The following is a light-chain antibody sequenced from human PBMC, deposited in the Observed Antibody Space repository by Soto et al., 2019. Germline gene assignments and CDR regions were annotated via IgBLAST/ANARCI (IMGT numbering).Light chain of an antibody. CDR1: QSVSSN. CDR2: SAS. CDR3: QQHSNWPPLT. V-gene: IGKV3-15*01. J-gene: IGKJ4*01. Sequence: EIVLTQSPATLSVSPGERATLSCRASQSVSSNLAWYQQKPGQAPRLLIYSASTRATGIPARFSGRGSGTEFTLTISSLQSEDFAGYYCQQHSNWPPLTFGGGTKVEIK.